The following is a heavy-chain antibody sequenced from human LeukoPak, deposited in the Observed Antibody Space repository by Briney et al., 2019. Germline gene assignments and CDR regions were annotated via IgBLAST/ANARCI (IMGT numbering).Heavy chain of an antibody. D-gene: IGHD2-2*01. CDR1: GFTFSSYG. CDR2: IWYDGSNK. CDR3: AIDSNESLDY. Sequence: GRSLRLSCVASGFTFSSYGMHWVRQAPGKGLEWVAVIWYDGSNKNYADSVKGRFTISRDNSKNTLYLQMNSLRAEDTAVYYCAIDSNESLDYWGQGTLVTVSS. V-gene: IGHV3-33*01. J-gene: IGHJ4*02.